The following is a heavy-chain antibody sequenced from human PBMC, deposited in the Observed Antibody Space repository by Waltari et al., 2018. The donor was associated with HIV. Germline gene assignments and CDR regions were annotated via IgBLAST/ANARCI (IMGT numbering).Heavy chain of an antibody. J-gene: IGHJ4*02. CDR1: GFTFSSYA. Sequence: EVQLSESGGGLVQPGGSLRLSCAASGFTFSSYAMSWVRQAPGKGLEWGSAISGSGGSTYYADSVKGRFTISRDNSKNTLYLQMNSLRAEDTAVYYCAKDPGYDFWRGYFDYWGQGTLVTVSS. D-gene: IGHD3-3*01. CDR2: ISGSGGST. V-gene: IGHV3-23*01. CDR3: AKDPGYDFWRGYFDY.